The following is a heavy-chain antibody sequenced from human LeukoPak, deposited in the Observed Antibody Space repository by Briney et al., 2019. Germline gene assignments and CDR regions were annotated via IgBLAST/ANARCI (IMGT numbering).Heavy chain of an antibody. V-gene: IGHV1-69*13. CDR3: ARGPRYYDSSGYYYDY. D-gene: IGHD3-22*01. CDR2: IIPIFGTA. CDR1: GYTFTSYG. J-gene: IGHJ4*02. Sequence: ASVKVSCKASGYTFTSYGISWVGQAPGQGLEWMGGIIPIFGTANYAQKFQGRVTITADESTSTAYMELSSLRSEDTAVYYCARGPRYYDSSGYYYDYWGQGTLVTVSS.